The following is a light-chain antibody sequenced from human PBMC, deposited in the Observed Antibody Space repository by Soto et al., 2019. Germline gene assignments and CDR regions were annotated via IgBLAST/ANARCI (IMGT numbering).Light chain of an antibody. J-gene: IGKJ4*01. CDR2: AAS. Sequence: IQLTQSPSSLSASVGDRVTITCRASQDIAIYLAWYQQKPGEAHKLLIYAASTLYGGVPSRFSGSGSGTDFALTITSLQAEDFATYYCQQLRMYPSTFGGGTKV. CDR1: QDIAIY. V-gene: IGKV1-9*01. CDR3: QQLRMYPST.